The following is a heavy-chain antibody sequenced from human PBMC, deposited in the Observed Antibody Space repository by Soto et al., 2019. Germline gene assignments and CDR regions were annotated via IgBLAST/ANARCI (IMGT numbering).Heavy chain of an antibody. J-gene: IGHJ4*02. CDR3: ARHGSELRFLEWLLLFVY. CDR2: IYYSGST. Sequence: PSETLSLTCTVSGGSISSYYWSWIRQPPGKGLEWIGYIYYSGSTNYNPSLKSRVTISVDTSKNQFSLKLSSVTAADTAVYYCARHGSELRFLEWLLLFVYWGPGTLVTVS. V-gene: IGHV4-59*08. CDR1: GGSISSYY. D-gene: IGHD3-3*01.